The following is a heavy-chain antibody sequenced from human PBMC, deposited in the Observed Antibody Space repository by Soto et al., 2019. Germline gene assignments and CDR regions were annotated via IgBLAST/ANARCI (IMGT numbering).Heavy chain of an antibody. Sequence: PSDTLSLTCTVSGSTISTYYWSWIRQPPGKGLEWIGYIYYSGSTYYNPSLKSRVTISVDTSKNQFSLKLSSVIAADTAVYYCARINTQYYGSGSLWFDPWGQGTLVTVS. CDR3: ARINTQYYGSGSLWFDP. D-gene: IGHD3-10*01. CDR1: GSTISTYY. V-gene: IGHV4-59*01. J-gene: IGHJ5*02. CDR2: IYYSGST.